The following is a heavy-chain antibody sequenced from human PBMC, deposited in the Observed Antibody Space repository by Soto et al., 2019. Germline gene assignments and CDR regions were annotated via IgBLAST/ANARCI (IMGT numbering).Heavy chain of an antibody. CDR3: AKGGVVSYYFDY. V-gene: IGHV3-30*18. J-gene: IGHJ4*02. CDR2: ISYDGSNK. CDR1: GFTFSSYG. D-gene: IGHD3-3*01. Sequence: VGSLRLSCAASGFTFSSYGMHWVRQAPGKGLEWVAVISYDGSNKYYADSVKGRFTISRDNSKNTLYLQMNSLRAEDTAVYYCAKGGVVSYYFDYWGQGTLVTVSS.